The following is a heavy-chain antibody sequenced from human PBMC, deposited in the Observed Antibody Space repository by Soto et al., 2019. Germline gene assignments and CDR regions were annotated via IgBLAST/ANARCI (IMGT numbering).Heavy chain of an antibody. CDR2: IKQDGSEK. V-gene: IGHV3-7*01. CDR3: ASLAWQLDFDY. D-gene: IGHD6-6*01. Sequence: GGSLRLSCAASGFTFSSYWMSWVRQAPGKGLEWVANIKQDGSEKYYVDSVKGRFTISRDNAKNSLYLQMNSLRAEDTAVYYCASLAWQLDFDYWGQGTLVTVSS. J-gene: IGHJ4*02. CDR1: GFTFSSYW.